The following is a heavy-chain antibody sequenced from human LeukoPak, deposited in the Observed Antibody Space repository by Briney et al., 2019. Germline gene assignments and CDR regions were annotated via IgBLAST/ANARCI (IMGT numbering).Heavy chain of an antibody. V-gene: IGHV3-49*04. CDR1: GFTFGDYA. CDR3: TREGVDYATETYYYYYMDV. D-gene: IGHD4-17*01. CDR2: IRSKAYGGTT. J-gene: IGHJ6*03. Sequence: GGSLRLSCTASGFTFGDYAMSWVRQAPGKGLEWVGFIRSKAYGGTTEYAASVKGRFTISRDDSKSIAYLQMNSLKTEDTAVYYCTREGVDYATETYYYYYMDVWGKGTTVTISS.